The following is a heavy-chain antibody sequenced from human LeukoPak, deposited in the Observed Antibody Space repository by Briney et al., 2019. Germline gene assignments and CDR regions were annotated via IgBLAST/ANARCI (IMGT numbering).Heavy chain of an antibody. J-gene: IGHJ4*02. CDR3: AKDAVLYYYDSSGYDY. CDR2: IWYDGSNK. Sequence: GRSLRLSCAASGFTFSSYGMHWVRQAPGKGLEWVAVIWYDGSNKYYADSVKGRFTISRDNSKNTLYLQMNSLRAEDTAVYYCAKDAVLYYYDSSGYDYWGQGTLVTVPS. CDR1: GFTFSSYG. V-gene: IGHV3-33*06. D-gene: IGHD3-22*01.